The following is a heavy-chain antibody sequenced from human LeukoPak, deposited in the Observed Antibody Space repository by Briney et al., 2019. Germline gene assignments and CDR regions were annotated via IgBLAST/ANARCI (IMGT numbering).Heavy chain of an antibody. CDR2: INPNSGGT. CDR3: ARDRRGWTHAFDI. Sequence: ASVKVSCKASGYTFNGYYMHWVRQAPGQGLEWMGWINPNSGGTNYAQKFQGRVTMTRDTSISTAYMELSRLRSDDTAVYYCARDRRGWTHAFDIWGQGTMVTVSS. J-gene: IGHJ3*02. D-gene: IGHD1-26*01. V-gene: IGHV1-2*02. CDR1: GYTFNGYY.